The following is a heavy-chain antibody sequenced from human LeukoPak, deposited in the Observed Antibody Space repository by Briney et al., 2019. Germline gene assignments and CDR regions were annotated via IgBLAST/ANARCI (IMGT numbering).Heavy chain of an antibody. CDR1: GGSFSGYY. Sequence: SETLSLTCAVYGGSFSGYYWSWVRQPPGKGLEWIGEINHSGSTNYNPSLKSRVTISVDTSKNQFSLKLSSVTAADTAVYYRARDRPRQLQHWGRGTLVTVSS. CDR3: ARDRPRQLQH. V-gene: IGHV4-34*01. J-gene: IGHJ4*02. D-gene: IGHD1-1*01. CDR2: INHSGST.